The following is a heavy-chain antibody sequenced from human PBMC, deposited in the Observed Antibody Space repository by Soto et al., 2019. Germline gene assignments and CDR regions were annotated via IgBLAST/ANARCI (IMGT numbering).Heavy chain of an antibody. D-gene: IGHD3-22*01. J-gene: IGHJ6*02. CDR2: IYSGGNT. CDR3: AGEITTIPDYYYYYGMDV. CDR1: GFTVSSNY. Sequence: GGSLRLSCAASGFTVSSNYMSWVRQAPGKGLEWVSVIYSGGNTYYADSVKGRFTISRDNSKNTLYLQMNSLRAEDTAVYYCAGEITTIPDYYYYYGMDVWGQGTTVTVSS. V-gene: IGHV3-53*01.